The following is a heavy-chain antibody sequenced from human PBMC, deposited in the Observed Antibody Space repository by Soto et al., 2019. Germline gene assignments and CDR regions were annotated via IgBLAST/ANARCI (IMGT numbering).Heavy chain of an antibody. CDR3: ARDSPGLMVRGVIKGPYGMDV. J-gene: IGHJ6*02. V-gene: IGHV4-34*01. CDR2: INHSGST. D-gene: IGHD3-10*01. Sequence: PSETLSLTCAVYGGSFSGYYWSWIRQPPGKGLEWIGEINHSGSTNYNPSIKSRVTISVDTSKNQFSLKLSSVTAADTAVYYCARDSPGLMVRGVIKGPYGMDVWGQGTTVTVSS. CDR1: GGSFSGYY.